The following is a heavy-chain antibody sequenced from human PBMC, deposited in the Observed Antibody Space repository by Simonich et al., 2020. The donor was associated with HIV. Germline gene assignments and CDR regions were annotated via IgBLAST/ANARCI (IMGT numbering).Heavy chain of an antibody. V-gene: IGHV4-34*01. CDR1: GGSFSGYY. CDR3: ARRLSKLSRNQRPDAFDI. D-gene: IGHD5-18*01. Sequence: QVQLQQWGAGLLKPSETLSLTCAVFGGSFSGYYWTWIRQPPGKGLEWIGEINHRGSTNSNTSLKSRVTISVDTSKNQFSLKLSSVTAADTAVYYCARRLSKLSRNQRPDAFDIWGQGTMVTVSS. CDR2: INHRGST. J-gene: IGHJ3*02.